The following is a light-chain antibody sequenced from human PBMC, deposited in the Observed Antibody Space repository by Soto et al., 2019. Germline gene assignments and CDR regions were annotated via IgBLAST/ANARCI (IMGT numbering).Light chain of an antibody. CDR2: LGS. Sequence: DLVMTQSPLSLPVTPGEPASISCRSSQSLLHSNGYNYLDWYLQKPGQSPQLLIYLGSNRASGVPDRFSGSGSGTDFTLKISRVEADDVGVYYCMQALQTPPYTFGQGTKLEIK. J-gene: IGKJ2*01. CDR3: MQALQTPPYT. V-gene: IGKV2-28*01. CDR1: QSLLHSNGYNY.